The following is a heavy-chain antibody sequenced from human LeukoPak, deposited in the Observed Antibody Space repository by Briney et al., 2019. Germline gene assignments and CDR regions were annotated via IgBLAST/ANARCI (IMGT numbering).Heavy chain of an antibody. CDR1: VYTFTSYG. CDR2: MNPNSGNT. D-gene: IGHD2-15*01. V-gene: IGHV1-8*02. J-gene: IGHJ3*01. Sequence: GASVKVSFRASVYTFTSYGINGVRQATGQGLEWMGWMNPNSGNTGNAQKFEGRVTMTRNTSISKGYMEVSSLRSEDTAVYYCARLRARILKYAFDFWGQGTMVTVSS. CDR3: ARLRARILKYAFDF.